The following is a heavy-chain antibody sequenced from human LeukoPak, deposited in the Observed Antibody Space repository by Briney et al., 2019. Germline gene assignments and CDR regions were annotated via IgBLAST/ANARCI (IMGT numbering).Heavy chain of an antibody. Sequence: ASVKASCKASGGTFSSYAISWVRQAPGQGLEWMGGIIPIFGTANYAQKFQGRVTITTDESTSTAYMELRSLRSDDTAVYYCARRQLELLRFYMDVWGKGTTVTVSS. CDR1: GGTFSSYA. D-gene: IGHD1-1*01. V-gene: IGHV1-69*05. J-gene: IGHJ6*03. CDR3: ARRQLELLRFYMDV. CDR2: IIPIFGTA.